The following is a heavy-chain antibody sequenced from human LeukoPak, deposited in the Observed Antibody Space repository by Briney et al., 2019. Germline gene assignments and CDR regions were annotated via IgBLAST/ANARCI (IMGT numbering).Heavy chain of an antibody. Sequence: GGSLRLSCAASGFTFSSYGMHWVRQAPGKGLEWVAVISYDGSNKYYADSVKGRFTISRDNSKNTLYLQMNSLRAEDTAVYYCVGYGSGSYYNYYMDVWGKGTTVTVSS. D-gene: IGHD3-10*01. V-gene: IGHV3-30*03. CDR3: VGYGSGSYYNYYMDV. CDR2: ISYDGSNK. J-gene: IGHJ6*03. CDR1: GFTFSSYG.